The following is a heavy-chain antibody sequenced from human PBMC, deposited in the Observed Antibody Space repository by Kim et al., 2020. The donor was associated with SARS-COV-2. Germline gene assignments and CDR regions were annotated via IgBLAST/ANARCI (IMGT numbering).Heavy chain of an antibody. CDR2: INNSGST. J-gene: IGHJ4*02. Sequence: SETLSLTCAVYGGSFSGYYWSWICQPPGKGLEWIGEINNSGSTNYNSSLTRRVTISVDTSKNQFSLKLSSVTAADTAVYYCARGNLTGYYTTGGDVGYFDYWGQGTLVTVSS. CDR3: ARGNLTGYYTTGGDVGYFDY. V-gene: IGHV4-34*01. CDR1: GGSFSGYY. D-gene: IGHD3-9*01.